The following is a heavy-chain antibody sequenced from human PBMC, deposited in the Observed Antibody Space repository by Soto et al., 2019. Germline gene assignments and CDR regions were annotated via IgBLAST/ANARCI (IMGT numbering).Heavy chain of an antibody. CDR3: ARDGYGDPDYYYGMDV. V-gene: IGHV3-48*03. J-gene: IGHJ6*02. Sequence: EVQLVESGGGLVRPGGSLGLSCAASGFTFSLYEMSWVRQAPGKGLEWISYITSSGSTIYYADSVKGRFTISSDNAKNSLYRQMSSLRAEDTAVYFCARDGYGDPDYYYGMDVWGQGTTVTVSS. D-gene: IGHD4-17*01. CDR1: GFTFSLYE. CDR2: ITSSGSTI.